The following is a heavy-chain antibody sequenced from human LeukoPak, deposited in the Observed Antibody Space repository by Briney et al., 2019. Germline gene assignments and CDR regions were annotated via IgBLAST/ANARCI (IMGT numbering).Heavy chain of an antibody. CDR1: GFTVSSNY. J-gene: IGHJ5*02. V-gene: IGHV3-53*01. CDR2: IYAGGST. D-gene: IGHD2-21*01. CDR3: ARASSYSFDP. Sequence: GGSLILSCAASGFTVSSNYMSWVRQAPGKGLEWVSIIYAGGSTYYADSMKGRFTISRDNSRNTLYLQMNTLRAEDTAVYYCARASSYSFDPWGQGTLVTVSS.